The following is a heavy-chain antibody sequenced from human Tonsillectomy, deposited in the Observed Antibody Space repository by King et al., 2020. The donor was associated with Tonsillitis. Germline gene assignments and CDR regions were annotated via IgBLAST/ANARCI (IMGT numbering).Heavy chain of an antibody. Sequence: VQLVESGGGLVQPGGSLRLSCAASGFTFSSYSMNWVRQAPGKGLEWVSYISSSSTIIYYADSVKGRFTISRDNAKHSLYVQMNSLRADDTAVYYCARDHSGSGDWYFDLWGRGTLVTVSS. V-gene: IGHV3-48*01. CDR2: ISSSSTII. D-gene: IGHD3-10*01. CDR3: ARDHSGSGDWYFDL. J-gene: IGHJ2*01. CDR1: GFTFSSYS.